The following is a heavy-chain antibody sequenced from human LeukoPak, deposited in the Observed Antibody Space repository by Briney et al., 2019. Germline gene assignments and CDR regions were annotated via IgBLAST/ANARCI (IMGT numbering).Heavy chain of an antibody. J-gene: IGHJ4*02. V-gene: IGHV3-53*05. Sequence: GGPLRLSCAASGFTVSGNHMNWVRQAPGKGLEWVSVIYSTGRIDYAESVKGRFTISRDDSKNSLFLQMNSLRSEDTALYYCAASDGEQQLALWGQGTLVTVSS. CDR3: AASDGEQQLAL. D-gene: IGHD6-13*01. CDR1: GFTVSGNH. CDR2: IYSTGRI.